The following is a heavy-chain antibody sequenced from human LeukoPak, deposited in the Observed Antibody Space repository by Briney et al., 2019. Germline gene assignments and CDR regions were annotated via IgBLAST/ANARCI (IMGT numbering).Heavy chain of an antibody. Sequence: SETLSLTCAVYGGSFSGYYWSWIRQPAGKGLEWIGRIYTSGSTNYNPSLKSRVTISVDTSKNQFSLKLSSATAADTAVYYCARGERLGPDFWGQGTLVTVSS. CDR3: ARGERLGPDF. CDR1: GGSFSGYY. V-gene: IGHV4-59*10. J-gene: IGHJ4*02. CDR2: IYTSGST. D-gene: IGHD1-1*01.